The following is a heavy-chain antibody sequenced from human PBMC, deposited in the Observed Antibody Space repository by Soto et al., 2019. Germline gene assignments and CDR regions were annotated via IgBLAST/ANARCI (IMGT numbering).Heavy chain of an antibody. V-gene: IGHV3-7*01. CDR1: GFTFSSYW. CDR2: IKQDGSEK. Sequence: TGGSLRLSCAASGFTFSSYWMSWVRQAPGKGLEWVANIKQDGSEKYYVDSVKGRFTISRDNAKNSLYLQMNSLRAEDTAVYYCARRSLVVMAQGPPDWGQGTLVTVSS. D-gene: IGHD3-22*01. J-gene: IGHJ4*02. CDR3: ARRSLVVMAQGPPD.